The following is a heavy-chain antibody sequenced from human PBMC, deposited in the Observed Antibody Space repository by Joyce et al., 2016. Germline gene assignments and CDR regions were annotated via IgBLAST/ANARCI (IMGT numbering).Heavy chain of an antibody. J-gene: IGHJ1*01. CDR2: IAYDGTNI. Sequence: WVAVIAYDGTNIYYSNSVRGRFIISRDNSRNTLYLQMTSLSVEDTAVYFCARRDGGFDRWGQAHWSPSP. CDR3: ARRDGGFDR. D-gene: IGHD4-23*01. V-gene: IGHV3-30*01.